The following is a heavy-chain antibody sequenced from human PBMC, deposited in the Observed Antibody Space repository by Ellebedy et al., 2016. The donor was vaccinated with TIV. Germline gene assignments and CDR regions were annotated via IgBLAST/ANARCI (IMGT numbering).Heavy chain of an antibody. CDR2: IKSKTDGGTT. Sequence: GESLKISXAASGFTFSNAWMSWVRQAPGKGLEWVGRIKSKTDGGTTDYAAPVKGRFTISRDDSKNTAYLQMNSLKTEDTAVYYCTRHDSSSWSYYFDYWGQGTLVTVSS. CDR3: TRHDSSSWSYYFDY. V-gene: IGHV3-15*01. CDR1: GFTFSNAW. D-gene: IGHD3-22*01. J-gene: IGHJ4*02.